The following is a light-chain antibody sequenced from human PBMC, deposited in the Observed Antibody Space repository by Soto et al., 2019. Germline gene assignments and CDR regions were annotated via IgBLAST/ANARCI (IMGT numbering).Light chain of an antibody. CDR1: QSINTY. J-gene: IGKJ4*01. CDR2: DAS. CDR3: QQRSNWPLT. Sequence: EVVLTQSPATLSSSPGESVTLSCRASQSINTYLAWYQQKPGQAPRLLIYDASYRADGIPSRFSGSGSGTDFTLTISSLEPADFAIYHCQQRSNWPLTFGGGTKVEI. V-gene: IGKV3-11*01.